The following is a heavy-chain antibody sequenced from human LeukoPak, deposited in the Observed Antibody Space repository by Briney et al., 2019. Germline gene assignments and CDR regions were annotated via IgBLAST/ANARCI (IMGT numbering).Heavy chain of an antibody. V-gene: IGHV1-46*01. CDR3: ATGGGGPYYFDY. J-gene: IGHJ4*02. CDR2: INPRGGST. D-gene: IGHD3-16*01. Sequence: ASVKVSFKASGYTFSSYYMHWVRQAPGQGLEWMGIINPRGGSTSYAQRFQGRVTMTRDTSTSTVYVELSSLRSEDTAVYYCATGGGGPYYFDYWGQGTQVTVSS. CDR1: GYTFSSYY.